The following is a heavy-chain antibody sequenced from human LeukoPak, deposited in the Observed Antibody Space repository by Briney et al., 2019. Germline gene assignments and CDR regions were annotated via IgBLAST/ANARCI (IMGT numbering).Heavy chain of an antibody. CDR2: ITASGGNT. CDR3: AKGQQLVGY. V-gene: IGHV3-23*01. D-gene: IGHD6-13*01. Sequence: PGGSLRLSCAASGFTFSSYAMGWVRQAPGKGLDWVSAITASGGNTYYADSVKGRFTISRDNSKNTLYLQMNSLRAEDTAVYYCAKGQQLVGYGGQGTLVTVSS. CDR1: GFTFSSYA. J-gene: IGHJ4*02.